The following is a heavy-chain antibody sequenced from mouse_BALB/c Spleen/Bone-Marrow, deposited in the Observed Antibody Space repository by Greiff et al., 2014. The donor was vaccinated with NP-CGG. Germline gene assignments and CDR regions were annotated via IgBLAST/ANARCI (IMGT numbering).Heavy chain of an antibody. D-gene: IGHD2-1*01. V-gene: IGHV1S34*01. Sequence: LVKPGDSVQISCKASGYSFTGYYMHWVKQSHGKSLEWIGYLSCYNGATSHDQKFKGKAPFTADTSSSTAYLQXXXXXXEDXAVYYCARDYGNLYDLDYGGQGTTLTVSS. CDR2: LSCYNGAT. CDR3: ARDYGNLYDLDY. CDR1: GYSFTGYY. J-gene: IGHJ2*01.